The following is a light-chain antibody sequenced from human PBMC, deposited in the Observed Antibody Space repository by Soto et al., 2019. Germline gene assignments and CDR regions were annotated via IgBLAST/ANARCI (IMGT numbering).Light chain of an antibody. CDR2: GNS. V-gene: IGLV1-40*01. Sequence: QSVLTQPPSVSGAPGQRVTISCTGSSSNIGAGYDVHWYQQLPGTAPKLLIYGNSNRPSGVPDRFSGSKSGTSASLAITGLQAEDEADYYCQSYDSSLSGSKVVFGGGTQLTGL. CDR1: SSNIGAGYD. J-gene: IGLJ2*01. CDR3: QSYDSSLSGSKVV.